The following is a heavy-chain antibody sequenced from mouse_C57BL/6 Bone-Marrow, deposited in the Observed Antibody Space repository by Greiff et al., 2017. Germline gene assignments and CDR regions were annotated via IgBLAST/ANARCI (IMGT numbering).Heavy chain of an antibody. CDR1: GYTFTSYW. V-gene: IGHV1-69*01. Sequence: QVQLQQPGAELVMPGASVKLSCTASGYTFTSYWMHWVKQRPGQGLEWIREIDPSDSYTNYNQKFQGKSTLTVDKSSSTACMQLSSLTPEDSAVYYCARENYDGYYGAYWGQGTLVTVSA. D-gene: IGHD2-3*01. J-gene: IGHJ3*01. CDR3: ARENYDGYYGAY. CDR2: IDPSDSYT.